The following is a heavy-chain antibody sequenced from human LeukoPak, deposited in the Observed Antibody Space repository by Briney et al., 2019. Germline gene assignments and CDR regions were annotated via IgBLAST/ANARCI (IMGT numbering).Heavy chain of an antibody. Sequence: GGSLRLSCAASGFTFSSYEMNWVRQAPGKGLEWVSYISSSGSTIYYADSVKGRFTISRDNAKNSLYLQMNSLRAEDTALYYCARAHRYNFVGVDYYYYYMDVWGKGTTVTVSS. V-gene: IGHV3-48*03. CDR2: ISSSGSTI. CDR1: GFTFSSYE. CDR3: ARAHRYNFVGVDYYYYYMDV. D-gene: IGHD5-24*01. J-gene: IGHJ6*03.